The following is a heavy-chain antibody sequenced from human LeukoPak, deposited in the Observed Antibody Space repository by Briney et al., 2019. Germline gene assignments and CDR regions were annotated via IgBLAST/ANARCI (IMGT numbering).Heavy chain of an antibody. Sequence: SGGSLRLSCAASGFTFSSYWMSWVRQAPGKGLEWVANIKQDGSEKYYVDSVKGRFTISRDNAKNSLYLQMNSLRAEDTAVYYCANGPYCGGDCYSRPPFDYWGQGTLVTVSS. J-gene: IGHJ4*02. D-gene: IGHD2-21*02. CDR3: ANGPYCGGDCYSRPPFDY. CDR2: IKQDGSEK. V-gene: IGHV3-7*03. CDR1: GFTFSSYW.